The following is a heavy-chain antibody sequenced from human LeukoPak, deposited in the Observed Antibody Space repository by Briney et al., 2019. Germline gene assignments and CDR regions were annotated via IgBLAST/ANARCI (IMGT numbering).Heavy chain of an antibody. CDR2: ISGSGGST. J-gene: IGHJ5*02. CDR1: GFTFSSYA. Sequence: GGSLRLSCAASGFTFSSYAMSWVRQAPGKGLEWVSAISGSGGSTYYADSVKGRFTISRDNSKNTLYLQMNSLRAEDTAVYYCAKDLAEAYGDYYPLRGDPWGQGTLVTVSS. V-gene: IGHV3-23*01. CDR3: AKDLAEAYGDYYPLRGDP. D-gene: IGHD4-17*01.